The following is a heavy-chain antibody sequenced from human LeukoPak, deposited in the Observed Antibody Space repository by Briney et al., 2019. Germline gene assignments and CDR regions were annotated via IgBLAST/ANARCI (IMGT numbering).Heavy chain of an antibody. CDR1: GFTFSSYW. D-gene: IGHD6-19*01. CDR2: IKQDGSEK. Sequence: PGGSLRLSCAASGFTFSSYWMSWVRQAPGKGLEWVANIKQDGSEKYYVDSVKGRFTISRDNAKNSPYLQMNSLRAEDTAVYYCARDSRLAGYSSGWLGYYYYMDVWGKGTTVTVSS. CDR3: ARDSRLAGYSSGWLGYYYYMDV. J-gene: IGHJ6*03. V-gene: IGHV3-7*01.